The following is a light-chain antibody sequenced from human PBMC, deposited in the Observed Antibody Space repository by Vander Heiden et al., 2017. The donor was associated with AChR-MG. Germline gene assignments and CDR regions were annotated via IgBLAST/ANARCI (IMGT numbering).Light chain of an antibody. J-gene: IGLJ2*01. CDR1: SVSSYH. CDR2: GKN. Sequence: SSELTQDPDVSVALGQTVTITCQGDSVSSYHTNWYQQKPGQAPRVVNYGKNNRPSGIPDRISGSRSGTRSSLTITGARAEDEADYYCGSRDRSGSQMLFGGGTKLTVL. V-gene: IGLV3-19*01. CDR3: GSRDRSGSQML.